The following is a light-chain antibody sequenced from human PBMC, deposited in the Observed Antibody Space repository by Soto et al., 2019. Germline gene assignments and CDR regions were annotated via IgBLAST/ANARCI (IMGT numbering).Light chain of an antibody. CDR3: QQSFSSSWT. CDR1: QSIPNS. J-gene: IGKJ1*01. Sequence: DIQLTQSPSSLSASIGDRVTITCRASQSIPNSLNWYQQKPGKAPKLLIYATSGLQSGVPSRFSGSGSGTDFTLTISSLQREDFAAYYCQQSFSSSWTLGQGTKVDIK. V-gene: IGKV1-39*01. CDR2: ATS.